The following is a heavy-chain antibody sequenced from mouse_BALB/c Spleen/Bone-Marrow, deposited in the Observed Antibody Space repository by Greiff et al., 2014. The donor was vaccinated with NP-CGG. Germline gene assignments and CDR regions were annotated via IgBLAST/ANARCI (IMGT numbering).Heavy chain of an antibody. CDR2: IDPANGNT. CDR1: GFNIKDTY. CDR3: ATMITDWYFDV. Sequence: VQLKESGAELVKPGASVKLSYTASGFNIKDTYMHWVKQRPEQGLEWIGRIDPANGNTKYDPKFQGKATITADTSSNTAYLQLSSLTSEDTAVYYCATMITDWYFDVWGAGTTVTVSS. V-gene: IGHV14-3*02. D-gene: IGHD2-4*01. J-gene: IGHJ1*01.